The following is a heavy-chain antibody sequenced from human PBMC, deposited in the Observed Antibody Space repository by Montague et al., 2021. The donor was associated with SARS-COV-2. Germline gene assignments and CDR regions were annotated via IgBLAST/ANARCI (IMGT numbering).Heavy chain of an antibody. V-gene: IGHV4-61*02. D-gene: IGHD1-26*01. CDR2: IRTTGHT. J-gene: IGHJ4*02. CDR1: GASISTCIYY. CDR3: ARFGSGTLEFDL. Sequence: TLSLTCTVSGASISTCIYYWSWIPQPAGKGLEWIGRIRTTGHTDYNSSLESRVFMSVDTSTNQFSLSLASVTAADTAVYFCARFGSGTLEFDLWGQGTLVTVSS.